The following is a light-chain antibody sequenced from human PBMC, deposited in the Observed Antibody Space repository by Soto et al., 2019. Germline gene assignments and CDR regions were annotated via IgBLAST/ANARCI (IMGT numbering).Light chain of an antibody. V-gene: IGLV2-23*02. CDR1: SSDVGNYNL. CDR2: EVS. J-gene: IGLJ1*01. Sequence: QSVLTQPASVSGSPGQSITISCTGTSSDVGNYNLVSWYQQHPGKAPKLMIYEVSKRPSGVSNRFSGSKSGNTASLTISGLQAEDEADYYCCSYAGSSTSLFGTGTKVTV. CDR3: CSYAGSSTSL.